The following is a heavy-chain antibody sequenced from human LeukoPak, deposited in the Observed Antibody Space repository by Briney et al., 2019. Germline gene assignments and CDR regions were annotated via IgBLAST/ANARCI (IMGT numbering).Heavy chain of an antibody. CDR1: GFTFSSYA. Sequence: GGSLSLSCAASGFTFSSYAMSWVRQAPGKGLEWVSLVSYSGGSTYYAGSVKGRFTISRDNSKKTLLLQMNSLRAEDTAVYYCAKGHGSWYAPFYMDVWGKGTTVTVSS. CDR3: AKGHGSWYAPFYMDV. CDR2: VSYSGGST. D-gene: IGHD2-2*01. J-gene: IGHJ6*03. V-gene: IGHV3-23*01.